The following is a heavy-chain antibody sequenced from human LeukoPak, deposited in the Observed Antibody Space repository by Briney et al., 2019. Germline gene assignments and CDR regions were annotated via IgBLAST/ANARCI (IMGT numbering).Heavy chain of an antibody. Sequence: SQTLSLTCAISGDSVSSNSAAWNWIRQSPSRGLEWLGRTYYRSKWYNDYAVSVKSRITINPDTSKNQFSLQLNSVTPEDTAVYYCARAGPILASRDGYNWFDCWGQGTLVTVSS. D-gene: IGHD5-24*01. V-gene: IGHV6-1*01. CDR2: TYYRSKWYN. CDR3: ARAGPILASRDGYNWFDC. J-gene: IGHJ4*02. CDR1: GDSVSSNSAA.